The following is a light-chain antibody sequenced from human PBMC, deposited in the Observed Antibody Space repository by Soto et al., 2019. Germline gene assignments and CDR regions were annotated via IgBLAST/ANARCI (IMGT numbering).Light chain of an antibody. J-gene: IGKJ1*01. CDR2: GAS. V-gene: IGKV3-15*01. Sequence: EIVMTQPPAALSVSPGERATLSCRASQSVSSNLAWYQQKPGQAPRLLIYGASTRATGTPARFSGSGSGTEFTLTISSLQSEDFAVYYCQQYNNWWTFGQGTKVDIK. CDR1: QSVSSN. CDR3: QQYNNWWT.